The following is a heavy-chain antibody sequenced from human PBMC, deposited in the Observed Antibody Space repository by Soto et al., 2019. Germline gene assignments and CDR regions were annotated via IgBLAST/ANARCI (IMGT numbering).Heavy chain of an antibody. CDR2: ISYDGSNK. V-gene: IGHV3-30*18. D-gene: IGHD2-8*02. CDR1: GFTFSGYG. J-gene: IGHJ6*01. CDR3: AKGLVGYVFGVQDYHYGMDV. Sequence: QVQLVESGGGGVQPGTSVRLSCAASGFTFSGYGMHWVRQAPGKGLEWVAAISYDGSNKHYADSVKGRFTISRDNSKNTXSXXMNGLRGEDTAVYHCAKGLVGYVFGVQDYHYGMDVWGQGATVIVSS.